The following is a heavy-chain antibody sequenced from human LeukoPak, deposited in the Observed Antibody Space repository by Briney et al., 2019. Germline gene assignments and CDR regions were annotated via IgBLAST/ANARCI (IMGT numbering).Heavy chain of an antibody. CDR3: AKGDKMLTWRRTYNRFDP. D-gene: IGHD3-16*01. Sequence: GGSLRLSCAASGFTFSRYSMDWVRQAPGKGLEWVSSISINYKYYPDSLKGRFTISRDNSKNTLYLQMNSLRAEDTAVYFCAKGDKMLTWRRTYNRFDPWGQGTLVTVSS. J-gene: IGHJ5*02. CDR1: GFTFSRYS. CDR2: ISINYK. V-gene: IGHV3-21*01.